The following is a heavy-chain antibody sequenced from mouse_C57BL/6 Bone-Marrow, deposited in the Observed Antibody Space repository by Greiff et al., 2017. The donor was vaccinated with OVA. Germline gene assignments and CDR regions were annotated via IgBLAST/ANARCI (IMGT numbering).Heavy chain of an antibody. Sequence: VKLQESGAELARPGASVKLSCKASGYTFTSYGISWVKQRTGQGLEWIGEIYPRSGNTYYNEKFKGKATLTADKSSSTAYMELRSLTSEDSAVYFCARGDSNYEMDYWGQGTSVTVSS. CDR3: ARGDSNYEMDY. J-gene: IGHJ4*01. CDR1: GYTFTSYG. CDR2: IYPRSGNT. D-gene: IGHD2-5*01. V-gene: IGHV1-81*01.